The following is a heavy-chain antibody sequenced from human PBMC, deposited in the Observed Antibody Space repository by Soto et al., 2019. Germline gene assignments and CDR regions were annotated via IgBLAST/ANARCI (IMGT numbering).Heavy chain of an antibody. Sequence: ASVKVSCKASGYTFTSYGISWVRQAPGQGLEWMGWISAYNGNTNYAQKLQGRVTMTTDTSTSTAYMELRSLRSDDTAVYYCARAYYDSSGEYYFDYWGQGTLVTGSS. CDR3: ARAYYDSSGEYYFDY. J-gene: IGHJ4*02. CDR2: ISAYNGNT. CDR1: GYTFTSYG. V-gene: IGHV1-18*01. D-gene: IGHD3-22*01.